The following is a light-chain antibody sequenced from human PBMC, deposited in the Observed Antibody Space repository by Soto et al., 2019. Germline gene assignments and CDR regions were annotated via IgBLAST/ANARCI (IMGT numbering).Light chain of an antibody. CDR3: QQYETYPWT. Sequence: DIQMTQSPSTLSASVGDRIVITCRASQSIRSWLAWYQQKPGKSPKLLIYKASNLQSGVPSRFSGSGSGADFTLAISSLQPDDFATYYCQQYETYPWTFGQGTTVEIK. CDR1: QSIRSW. V-gene: IGKV1-5*03. CDR2: KAS. J-gene: IGKJ2*01.